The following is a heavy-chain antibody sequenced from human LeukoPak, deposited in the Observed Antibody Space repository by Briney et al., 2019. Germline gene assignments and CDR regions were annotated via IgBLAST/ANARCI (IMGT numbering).Heavy chain of an antibody. CDR2: ISSSSSYI. D-gene: IGHD5-12*01. V-gene: IGHV3-21*01. CDR3: ARSRDGYNAAY. Sequence: GGSLRLSCAASGFTFSSYSMNWVRQAPGKGLEWVSSISSSSSYIYYADSVKGRFTISRDNSKNTLYLQMNSLRAEDTAVYYCARSRDGYNAAYWGQGTLVTVSS. CDR1: GFTFSSYS. J-gene: IGHJ4*02.